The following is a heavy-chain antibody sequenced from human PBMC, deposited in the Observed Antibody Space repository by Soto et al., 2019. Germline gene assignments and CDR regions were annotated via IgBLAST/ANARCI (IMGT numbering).Heavy chain of an antibody. CDR1: GFTFSGNW. V-gene: IGHV3-74*01. J-gene: IGHJ4*02. D-gene: IGHD1-1*01. CDR2: INPDGSNT. Sequence: LRLSCAAFGFTFSGNWMHWSRQAPGKGLLWVSRINPDGSNTDYADSVKGRFTISRDNAKNTLYLQMNSLRAEDTAVYYCAGGIWNDNAYWGQGTLVTVSS. CDR3: AGGIWNDNAY.